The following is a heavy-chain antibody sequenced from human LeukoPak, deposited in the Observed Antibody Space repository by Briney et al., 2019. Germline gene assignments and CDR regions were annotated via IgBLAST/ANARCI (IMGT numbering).Heavy chain of an antibody. Sequence: SETLSLTCTVSGYSISSDYYWGWIRQPAGKGLEWIGRIYTSGSTNYNPSLKSRVTMSVDTSKNQFSLKLSSVTAADTAVYYCAREADILNYYYYMDVWGKGTTVTISS. D-gene: IGHD3-9*01. CDR1: GYSISSDYY. CDR2: IYTSGST. CDR3: AREADILNYYYYMDV. V-gene: IGHV4-4*07. J-gene: IGHJ6*03.